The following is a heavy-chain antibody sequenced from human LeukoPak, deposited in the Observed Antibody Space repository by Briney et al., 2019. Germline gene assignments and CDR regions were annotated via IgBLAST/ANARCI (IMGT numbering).Heavy chain of an antibody. CDR2: IIPIFGTA. Sequence: GASVKVSCKASGGTFSSYAISWVRQAPGQGPEWMGGIIPIFGTANYAQKFQGRVTITTDESTSTAYMELSSLRSEDTAVYYCARDRPTALIRDYYYYMDVWGKGTTVTVSS. V-gene: IGHV1-69*05. D-gene: IGHD3-10*01. CDR3: ARDRPTALIRDYYYYMDV. CDR1: GGTFSSYA. J-gene: IGHJ6*03.